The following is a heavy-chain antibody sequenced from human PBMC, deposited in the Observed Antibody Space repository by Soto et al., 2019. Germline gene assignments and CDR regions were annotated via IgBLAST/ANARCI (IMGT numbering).Heavy chain of an antibody. D-gene: IGHD3-9*01. CDR3: AKSPDYDILTGYYSDY. J-gene: IGHJ4*02. CDR1: GFTFSSYA. V-gene: IGHV3-23*01. CDR2: ISGSGGST. Sequence: GGSLRLSCAASGFTFSSYAMSWVRQAPGKGLEWVSAISGSGGSTYYADSVKGRFTISRDNSKNTLYLQMNSLRAEDTAVYYCAKSPDYDILTGYYSDYWGQGTLVTVSS.